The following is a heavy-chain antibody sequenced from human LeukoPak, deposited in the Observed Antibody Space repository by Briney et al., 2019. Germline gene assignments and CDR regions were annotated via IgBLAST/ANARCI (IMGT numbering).Heavy chain of an antibody. V-gene: IGHV3-72*01. CDR1: GFTFSDHY. CDR3: ARGGSYRAFDY. CDR2: TRNKAQSYTT. J-gene: IGHJ4*02. D-gene: IGHD1-26*01. Sequence: PGGSLRLSCAASGFTFSDHYMDWVRQAPGKGLEWVGRTRNKAQSYTTEYAASVKGRFTISRDGSQNSLYLQMNSLRSEDTAVYYCARGGSYRAFDYWSQGTLVTVSS.